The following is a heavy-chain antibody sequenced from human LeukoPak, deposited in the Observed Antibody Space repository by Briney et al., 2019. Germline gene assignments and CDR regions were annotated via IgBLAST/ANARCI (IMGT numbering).Heavy chain of an antibody. CDR3: ARHSTSIFGVVTEDY. Sequence: PGGSLRLSCAASGFTFSNYWMHWVRQAPGKGLVWVSRINTDGTGTSYADSVKGRFTISRGSAKNTLYLQMNSLRVEDTAVYYCARHSTSIFGVVTEDYWGQGTLVTVSS. J-gene: IGHJ4*02. V-gene: IGHV3-74*01. CDR2: INTDGTGT. CDR1: GFTFSNYW. D-gene: IGHD3-3*01.